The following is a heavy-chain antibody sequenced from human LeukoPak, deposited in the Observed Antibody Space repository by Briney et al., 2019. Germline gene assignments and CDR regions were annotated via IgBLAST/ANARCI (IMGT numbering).Heavy chain of an antibody. Sequence: SVKVSCKASGGTFSSYAISWVRQAPGQGLEWMGGIIPIFGTANYAQKFQGRVTITADESTSTAYMELSSLRSEDTAVYYCAKLLPYSSTCFDYWGQGTLVTVSS. CDR1: GGTFSSYA. J-gene: IGHJ4*02. CDR2: IIPIFGTA. V-gene: IGHV1-69*13. D-gene: IGHD6-13*01. CDR3: AKLLPYSSTCFDY.